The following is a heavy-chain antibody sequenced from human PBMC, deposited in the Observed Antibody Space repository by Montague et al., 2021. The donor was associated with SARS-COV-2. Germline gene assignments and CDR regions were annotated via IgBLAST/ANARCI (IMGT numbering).Heavy chain of an antibody. V-gene: IGHV6-1*01. Sequence: CAISGDSVSSNTAARNWKRQSSSRGLPLLVRTYYRPKRYYDYAVSVKSRMTISPDTSKNQFSLQLSSVTPEDRAVYYCARDPRYSLSWSFDYWGQGTLVTVSS. D-gene: IGHD6-13*01. CDR3: ARDPRYSLSWSFDY. J-gene: IGHJ4*02. CDR1: GDSVSSNTAA. CDR2: TYYRPKRYY.